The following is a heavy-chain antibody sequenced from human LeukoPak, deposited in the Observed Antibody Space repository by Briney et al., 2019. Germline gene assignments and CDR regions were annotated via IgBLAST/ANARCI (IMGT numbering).Heavy chain of an antibody. V-gene: IGHV3-74*01. Sequence: GGSLRLSCAASGFTFSTYWMHWVRQGPGKGLVWVSRINPDGSGTSHADSVKGRFTISRDNAKNTLYLQMNSLRAEDTAVYYCARDNSRRGSSWYGDAFDIWGQGTMVTVSS. CDR1: GFTFSTYW. J-gene: IGHJ3*02. D-gene: IGHD6-13*01. CDR2: INPDGSGT. CDR3: ARDNSRRGSSWYGDAFDI.